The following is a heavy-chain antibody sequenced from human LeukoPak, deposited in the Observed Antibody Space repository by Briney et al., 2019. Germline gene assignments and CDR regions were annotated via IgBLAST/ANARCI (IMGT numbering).Heavy chain of an antibody. J-gene: IGHJ4*02. D-gene: IGHD6-6*01. CDR1: GGSFSGYY. CDR3: ARGAVAARYGVFDY. Sequence: SETLSLTCAVYGGSFSGYYWSWIRQPPWKGLEWIGEINHSGSTNYNPSLKSRVTISVDTSKNQFSLKLSSVTAADTAVYYCARGAVAARYGVFDYWGQGTLVTVSS. V-gene: IGHV4-34*01. CDR2: INHSGST.